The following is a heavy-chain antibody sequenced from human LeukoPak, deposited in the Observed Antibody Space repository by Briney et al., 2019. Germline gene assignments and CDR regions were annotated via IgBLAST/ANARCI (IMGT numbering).Heavy chain of an antibody. V-gene: IGHV3-23*01. CDR2: ISGSGGNT. J-gene: IGHJ6*03. CDR3: AKDDGGSYYIYYYYMDV. CDR1: GFTFSSHA. Sequence: SGGSLRLSCAASGFTFSSHAMSWVRQAPGKGLEWVSAISGSGGNTYYADSVKGRFTISRDNSKNTLYLQMNSLRAEDTAVYYCAKDDGGSYYIYYYYMDVWGKGTTVTISS. D-gene: IGHD1-26*01.